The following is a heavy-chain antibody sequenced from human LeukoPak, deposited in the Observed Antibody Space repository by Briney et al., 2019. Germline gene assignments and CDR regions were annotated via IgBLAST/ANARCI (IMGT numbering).Heavy chain of an antibody. V-gene: IGHV4-38-2*02. CDR3: ARALPGYYDSFDY. J-gene: IGHJ4*02. CDR1: GYSISSGYY. CDR2: IYHSGST. D-gene: IGHD3-22*01. Sequence: PSETLSLTCTVSGYSISSGYYWGWIRQPPGKGLEWIGSIYHSGSTYYNPSLKSRVTISVDTSKNQFSLKLSSVTAADTAVYYCARALPGYYDSFDYWGQGTLVTVSS.